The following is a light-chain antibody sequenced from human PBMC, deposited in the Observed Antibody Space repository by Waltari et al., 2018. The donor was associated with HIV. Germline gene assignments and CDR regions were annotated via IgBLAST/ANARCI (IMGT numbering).Light chain of an antibody. CDR3: SSYTSSSTYV. J-gene: IGLJ1*01. V-gene: IGLV2-14*03. Sequence: QSALTQPASVSGSPGQSITISCTGTTSDVGGYRYVSWYQHHPGKAPNLMIYDVSNRPSGVSNRFSGSKSGNTASLTISGLQAEDEADYYCSSYTSSSTYVFGTGTKVTVL. CDR1: TSDVGGYRY. CDR2: DVS.